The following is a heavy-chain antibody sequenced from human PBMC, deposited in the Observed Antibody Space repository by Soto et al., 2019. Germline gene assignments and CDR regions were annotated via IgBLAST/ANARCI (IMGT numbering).Heavy chain of an antibody. D-gene: IGHD2-15*01. CDR3: ARAGCDGGSCYTLVGLRYGMDV. V-gene: IGHV3-30-3*01. J-gene: IGHJ6*02. Sequence: QVQLVESGGGVVQPGRSLRLSCAASGFTFSSYAMYWVRQAPGKGLEWVAVISYDGNNKYYADSVKGRFTISRDNSKNTLYLQRNSLGGGDTAVYYCARAGCDGGSCYTLVGLRYGMDVWGQGTTVTVSS. CDR2: ISYDGNNK. CDR1: GFTFSSYA.